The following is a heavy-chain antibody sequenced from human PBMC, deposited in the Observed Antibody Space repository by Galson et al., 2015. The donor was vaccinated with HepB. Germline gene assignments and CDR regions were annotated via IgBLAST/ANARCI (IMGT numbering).Heavy chain of an antibody. CDR1: GFTFSSYS. V-gene: IGHV3-48*02. CDR3: ARDMLRMGMVVPAGDY. D-gene: IGHD2-2*01. Sequence: SLRLSCAASGFTFSSYSMNWVRQAPGKGLEWVSYISSSSGTIYYADSVKGRFTISRDNAKNSLYLQMDSLRDKDTAVYYCARDMLRMGMVVPAGDYWGQGTLVTVSS. CDR2: ISSSSGTI. J-gene: IGHJ4*02.